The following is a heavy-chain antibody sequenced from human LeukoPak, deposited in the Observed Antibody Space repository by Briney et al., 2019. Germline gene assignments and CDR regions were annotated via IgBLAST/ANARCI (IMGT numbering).Heavy chain of an antibody. V-gene: IGHV4-59*12. CDR3: ARGGDCGGDCYAVNYYGMDV. Sequence: SETLSLTCTVSGGSISSYYWSWIRQPPGKGLEWIGYIYYSGSTNYNPSLKSRVTISVDTSKNQFSLKLSSVTAADTAVYYCARGGDCGGDCYAVNYYGMDVWGQGTTVTVSS. J-gene: IGHJ6*02. CDR2: IYYSGST. CDR1: GGSISSYY. D-gene: IGHD2-21*02.